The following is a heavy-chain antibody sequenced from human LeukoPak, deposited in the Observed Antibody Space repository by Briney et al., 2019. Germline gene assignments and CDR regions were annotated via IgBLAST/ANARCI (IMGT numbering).Heavy chain of an antibody. V-gene: IGHV4-4*07. J-gene: IGHJ6*03. CDR1: GGSISNYY. CDR2: IYTSGGT. CDR3: ARVNYYYYYMDV. Sequence: SETLSLTCTVSGGSISNYYWSWIRQPVGKGLEWIGRIYTSGGTNYNPSLKSRVTMSVDTSKNQFSLKLSSVTAADTAVYYCARVNYYYYYMDVWGKGTTVTISS.